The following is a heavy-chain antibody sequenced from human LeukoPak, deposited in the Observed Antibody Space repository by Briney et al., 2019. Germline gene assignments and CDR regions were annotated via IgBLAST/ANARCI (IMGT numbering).Heavy chain of an antibody. CDR3: AREVKAVPGDESFDH. CDR1: GFTFSDYY. Sequence: PGGSLRLSCAASGFTFSDYYMSWIRQAPGKGLEWVSYISSSSSYTNYADSVKGRFTISRDNAKNSLYLQMNSLRAEDTAVYYCAREVKAVPGDESFDHWGQGTLVTVSS. D-gene: IGHD6-19*01. CDR2: ISSSSSYT. V-gene: IGHV3-11*05. J-gene: IGHJ4*02.